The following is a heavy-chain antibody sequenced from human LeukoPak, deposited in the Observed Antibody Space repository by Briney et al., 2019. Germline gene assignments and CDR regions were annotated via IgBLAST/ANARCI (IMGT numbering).Heavy chain of an antibody. D-gene: IGHD3-22*01. CDR3: AKDRPNYYESNGHYYRRDGDS. CDR2: INWNGGST. Sequence: PGGSLRLPXAASGFTFDDYGMSWVRQAPGKGLEWVSGINWNGGSTGYADSVKGRFTISRDNAKNSLYLQMNSLRAEDTATYYCAKDRPNYYESNGHYYRRDGDSWGQGTLVTVSS. J-gene: IGHJ5*01. V-gene: IGHV3-20*04. CDR1: GFTFDDYG.